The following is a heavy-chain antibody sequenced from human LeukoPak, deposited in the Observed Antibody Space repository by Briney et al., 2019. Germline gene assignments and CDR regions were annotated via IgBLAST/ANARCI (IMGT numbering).Heavy chain of an antibody. Sequence: GGSLRLSCAASGFSFSDSWMTWVRQAPGKGLEWVANIEQYGSEKNYVDSVKGRFTISRDNAKNSLYPQMNILRAEDTAVYYCARGHGWFDPWGQGTLVTVSS. CDR1: GFSFSDSW. V-gene: IGHV3-7*05. CDR3: ARGHGWFDP. CDR2: IEQYGSEK. J-gene: IGHJ5*02.